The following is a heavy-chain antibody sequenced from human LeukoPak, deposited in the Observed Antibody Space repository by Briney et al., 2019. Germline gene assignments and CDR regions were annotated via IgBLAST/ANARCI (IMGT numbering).Heavy chain of an antibody. J-gene: IGHJ4*02. CDR2: IYYSGST. Sequence: SETLSLTCTVSGGSISSYYWSWIRQPPGKGLGWIGYIYYSGSTNYNPSLKSRVTISVDTSKNQFSLKLSSVTAADTAVYYCARGDSSGYYVAWGQGTLVTVSS. V-gene: IGHV4-59*01. CDR3: ARGDSSGYYVA. CDR1: GGSISSYY. D-gene: IGHD3-22*01.